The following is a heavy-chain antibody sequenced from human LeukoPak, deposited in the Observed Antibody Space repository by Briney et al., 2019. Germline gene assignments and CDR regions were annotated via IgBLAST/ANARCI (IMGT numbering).Heavy chain of an antibody. J-gene: IGHJ4*02. CDR3: ARVRLGGYSSLIIDY. CDR1: GASISNYY. D-gene: IGHD6-19*01. Sequence: SETLSLTCTVSGASISNYYWSWIRQPPGKGLEWIGYIFYSGSTSFNPSLESRVTISVDTSKNQFSLRLTSVTAADTAVYYCARVRLGGYSSLIIDYWGQGTLVTVSS. V-gene: IGHV4-59*08. CDR2: IFYSGST.